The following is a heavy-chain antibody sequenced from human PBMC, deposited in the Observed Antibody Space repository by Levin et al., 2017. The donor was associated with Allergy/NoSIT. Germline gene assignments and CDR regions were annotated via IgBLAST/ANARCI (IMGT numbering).Heavy chain of an antibody. V-gene: IGHV4-61*01. CDR2: INYRGVT. CDR1: GGSVSSGTYY. J-gene: IGHJ6*02. D-gene: IGHD5/OR15-5a*01. CDR3: ARNRIIVSGGNDYYYGMDG. Sequence: SQTLSLTCSVSGGSVSSGTYYWSWIRRPPGKGLEWIGYINYRGVTKYNPSLKSRVTISVDTSKNEFSLKVTSVTPADTAVYYCARNRIIVSGGNDYYYGMDGWGQGTTVTVSS.